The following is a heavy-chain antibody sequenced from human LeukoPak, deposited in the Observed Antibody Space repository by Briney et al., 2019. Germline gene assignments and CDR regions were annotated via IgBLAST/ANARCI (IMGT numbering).Heavy chain of an antibody. J-gene: IGHJ4*02. V-gene: IGHV3-20*01. D-gene: IGHD5-18*01. CDR3: ARGGPDTAMDY. CDR1: GFTFEDYG. CDR2: ITWNGGST. Sequence: GRTLRLSCAASGFTFEDYGMSWVRQAPGKGLEWVSGITWNGGSTGYADSVKGRFTISRDNAKNSLYLQMNSLRAEDTALYHCARGGPDTAMDYWGQGTLVTVSS.